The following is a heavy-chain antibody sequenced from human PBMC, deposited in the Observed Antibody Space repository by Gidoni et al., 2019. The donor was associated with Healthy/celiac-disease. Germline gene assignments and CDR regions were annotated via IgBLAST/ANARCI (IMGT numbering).Heavy chain of an antibody. CDR2: INPNSGGT. Sequence: QVQLVQSGAEVKKPGASVKVSCKASGYTFTGYYMHWVRQAPGQGLEWMGWINPNSGGTNYAQKFQGRVTMTRDTSISTAYMELSRLRSDDTAVYYCARAPSIVVPAANLDYWGQGTLVTVSS. V-gene: IGHV1-2*02. CDR1: GYTFTGYY. CDR3: ARAPSIVVPAANLDY. J-gene: IGHJ4*02. D-gene: IGHD2-2*01.